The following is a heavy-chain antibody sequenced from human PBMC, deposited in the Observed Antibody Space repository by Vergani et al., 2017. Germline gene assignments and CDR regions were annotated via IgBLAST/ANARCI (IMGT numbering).Heavy chain of an antibody. V-gene: IGHV4-39*01. J-gene: IGHJ6*02. CDR1: GGSISSSSHF. D-gene: IGHD3-10*01. Sequence: QLQLHKSGPGLVKPSETLSLTCTLSGGSISSSSHFWGWLRPTPGKGLEWIGSIYYSGSTYYNPSLKSRVSISVDTSKNQFSLKLSSVTAADSAVYYCAGHDSGHDDSSYYGLDVWGQGTTVTVSS. CDR2: IYYSGST. CDR3: AGHDSGHDDSSYYGLDV.